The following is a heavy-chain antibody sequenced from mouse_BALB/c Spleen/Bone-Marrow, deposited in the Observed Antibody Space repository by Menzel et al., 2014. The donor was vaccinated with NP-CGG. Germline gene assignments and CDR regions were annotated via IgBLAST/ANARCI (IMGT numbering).Heavy chain of an antibody. CDR3: ARHEDLDIRRRLGAMDY. D-gene: IGHD2-12*01. J-gene: IGHJ4*01. V-gene: IGHV1-62-2*01. Sequence: VQLVESGAELVKPGASVKLSCKASGYTLTEYIIHWIKQRSGQGLEWIGWFFPGSGSIKYNEKFKDKATLTADKSSSTVYMELSRLTSEDSAVYFCARHEDLDIRRRLGAMDYWGQGTSVTVSS. CDR1: GYTLTEYI. CDR2: FFPGSGSI.